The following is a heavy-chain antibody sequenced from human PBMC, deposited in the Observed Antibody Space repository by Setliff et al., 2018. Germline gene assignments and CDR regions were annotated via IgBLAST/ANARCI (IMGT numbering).Heavy chain of an antibody. V-gene: IGHV5-51*01. CDR1: GYSFITYW. Sequence: PGESLKISCKGSGYSFITYWIGWVRQMPGKGLEWMGIIYPADSDTRYSPSFQGQVTISADKSINTAYLQWSSLKASDTAIYYCTRHEDRNKCTSSSCYRENDAFDVWGQGAMVTVSS. D-gene: IGHD2-2*01. J-gene: IGHJ3*01. CDR3: TRHEDRNKCTSSSCYRENDAFDV. CDR2: IYPADSDT.